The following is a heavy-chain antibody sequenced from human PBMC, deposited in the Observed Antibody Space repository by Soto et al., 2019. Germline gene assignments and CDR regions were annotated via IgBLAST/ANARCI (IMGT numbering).Heavy chain of an antibody. V-gene: IGHV4-59*08. D-gene: IGHD6-19*01. Sequence: SETLSLTCTVSGGSISNSYWSWIRQSPEKGLEWIGYIYYSGSTNYNPSLKSRVTISVDTPKNQFSLKLSSVTAADTAVYYCARKQAVAGTFDYWGQGTLVTVSS. J-gene: IGHJ4*02. CDR2: IYYSGST. CDR1: GGSISNSY. CDR3: ARKQAVAGTFDY.